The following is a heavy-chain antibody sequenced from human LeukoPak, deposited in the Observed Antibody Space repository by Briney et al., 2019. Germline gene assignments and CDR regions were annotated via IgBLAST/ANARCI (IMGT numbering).Heavy chain of an antibody. D-gene: IGHD5-18*01. Sequence: ASVKVSCKASGYTFTGYYMHWVRQAPGQGLEWMGWINPNSGGTSYAQKFQGRVTMTRDTSISTAYMELSRLRSDDTAVYYCARGPYEIHGYSYGSHFDYWGQGTLVTVSS. J-gene: IGHJ4*02. CDR2: INPNSGGT. CDR3: ARGPYEIHGYSYGSHFDY. CDR1: GYTFTGYY. V-gene: IGHV1-2*02.